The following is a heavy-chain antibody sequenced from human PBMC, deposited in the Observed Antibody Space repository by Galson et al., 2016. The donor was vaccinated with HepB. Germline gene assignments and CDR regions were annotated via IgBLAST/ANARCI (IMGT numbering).Heavy chain of an antibody. D-gene: IGHD2/OR15-2a*01. CDR1: GDSVSSNSAA. CDR2: TSFRANWFN. Sequence: CAISGDSVSSNSAAWNWIRQSPSRGLEWLGRTSFRANWFNEYAESVKSRISINADTAKNQFSLQLNSVTPEDTAVYYCARGKIDYSAMDVWGQGTTVTVSS. V-gene: IGHV6-1*01. CDR3: ARGKIDYSAMDV. J-gene: IGHJ6*02.